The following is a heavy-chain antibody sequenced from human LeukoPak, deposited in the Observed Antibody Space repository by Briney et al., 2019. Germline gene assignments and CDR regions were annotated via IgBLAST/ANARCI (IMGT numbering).Heavy chain of an antibody. Sequence: ASVKVSCKASGYTFTGYYMHWVRQAPGQGLEWMGWINPNSGGTNYAQKFQGRVTMTRDTSISTAYMELRRLRSDDTAVYYWARARLGSSWFDYWGEGTLVTVSS. D-gene: IGHD6-13*01. CDR2: INPNSGGT. CDR3: ARARLGSSWFDY. J-gene: IGHJ4*02. V-gene: IGHV1-2*02. CDR1: GYTFTGYY.